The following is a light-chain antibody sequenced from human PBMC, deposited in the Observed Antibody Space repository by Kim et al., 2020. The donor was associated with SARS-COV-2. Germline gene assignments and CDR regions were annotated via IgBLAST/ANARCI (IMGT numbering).Light chain of an antibody. J-gene: IGLJ2*01. CDR2: QNS. CDR3: QAWDSSTVV. CDR1: KLGDKY. V-gene: IGLV3-1*01. Sequence: VSPGQTASITCSGDKLGDKYACWYQQKPGQSPVLVIYQNSRRPSGIPERFSGSNSGNTATLTISGTQAMDEADYYCQAWDSSTVVFGGGTQLTVL.